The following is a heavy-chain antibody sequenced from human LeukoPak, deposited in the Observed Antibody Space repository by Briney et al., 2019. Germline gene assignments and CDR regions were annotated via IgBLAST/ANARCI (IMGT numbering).Heavy chain of an antibody. CDR3: ARVPTVVSGGYKFDY. CDR1: GFTFSSYE. J-gene: IGHJ4*02. V-gene: IGHV3-48*03. CDR2: TSSSGSTI. D-gene: IGHD2-15*01. Sequence: GGSLRLSCAASGFTFSSYEMNWVRQAPGKGLEWVSYTSSSGSTIYYADSVKGRFTISRDNAKKSLYLQMNSLRAEDTAVYYCARVPTVVSGGYKFDYWGQGTLVTVSS.